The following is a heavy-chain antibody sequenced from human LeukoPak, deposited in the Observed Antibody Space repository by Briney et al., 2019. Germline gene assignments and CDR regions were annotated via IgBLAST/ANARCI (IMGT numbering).Heavy chain of an antibody. V-gene: IGHV3-23*01. D-gene: IGHD1-1*01. CDR3: AKAPPYKKYFDY. CDR1: GFTFKNYA. CDR2: ISGDAVTS. Sequence: GGSLRLSCAASGFTFKNYAMNWVRQSPGQGLEWVSTISGDAVTSWYADSVKGRFTISRDNSKNTLYLQMNSLRAEDTAVYYCAKAPPYKKYFDYWGQGTLVTVSS. J-gene: IGHJ4*02.